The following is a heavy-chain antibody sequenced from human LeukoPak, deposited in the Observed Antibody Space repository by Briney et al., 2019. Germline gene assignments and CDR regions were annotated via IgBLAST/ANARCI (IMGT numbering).Heavy chain of an antibody. CDR2: ISSSSSYI. CDR1: GFTFSSYS. Sequence: GGSLRLSCAASGFTFSSYSMNWVRQAPGKGLEWVSSISSSSSYIYYADSVKGRFTISRDNAKNSLYLQMNSLRAEDTAVYYCARVSVVVSAFDYWGQGTLVTVSS. CDR3: ARVSVVVSAFDY. J-gene: IGHJ4*02. V-gene: IGHV3-21*01. D-gene: IGHD5-18*01.